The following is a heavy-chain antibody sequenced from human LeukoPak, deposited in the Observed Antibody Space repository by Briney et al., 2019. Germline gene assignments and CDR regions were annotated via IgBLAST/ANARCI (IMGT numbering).Heavy chain of an antibody. Sequence: LRLSCTASGFTFSNYAMHWIRQPPGKGLEWIGYIYYSGSTYYNPSLKSRVTISVDTSKNQFSLKLSSVTAADTAVYYCARVEYYGSGSYYEFAVWFDPWGQGTLVTVSS. V-gene: IGHV4-30-4*01. CDR3: ARVEYYGSGSYYEFAVWFDP. CDR2: IYYSGST. J-gene: IGHJ5*02. D-gene: IGHD3-10*01. CDR1: GFTFSNYAMH.